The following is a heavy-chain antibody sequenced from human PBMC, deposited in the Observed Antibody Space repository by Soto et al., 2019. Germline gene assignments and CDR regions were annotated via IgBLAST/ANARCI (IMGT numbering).Heavy chain of an antibody. V-gene: IGHV3-53*01. CDR1: GFTVSSHD. Sequence: GGSLRLSCAAAGFTVSSHDMILVSKPPGKGLEWVSVIYRGGNTYYADSVKGRFTISRDNSKNTVYLQMNSLRAEDTAVYYCARDREAHYGMDVWGQGTTVTVSS. CDR2: IYRGGNT. J-gene: IGHJ6*02. CDR3: ARDREAHYGMDV.